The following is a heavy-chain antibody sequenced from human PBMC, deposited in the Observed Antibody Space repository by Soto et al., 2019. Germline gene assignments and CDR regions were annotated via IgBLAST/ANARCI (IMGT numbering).Heavy chain of an antibody. CDR2: INDSGST. CDR1: GGSFSGDY. Sequence: PSGNLYLTCAVYGGSFSGDYWSWIRQPPGKGLEWIGEINDSGSTNSNPSLKSRVTISVDTSKNQFSLKLSSVTAADTAVYYCARGYTTSSLSPADYSYYGMDVWGQAPTVSVSS. D-gene: IGHD6-6*01. V-gene: IGHV4-34*01. J-gene: IGHJ6*02. CDR3: ARGYTTSSLSPADYSYYGMDV.